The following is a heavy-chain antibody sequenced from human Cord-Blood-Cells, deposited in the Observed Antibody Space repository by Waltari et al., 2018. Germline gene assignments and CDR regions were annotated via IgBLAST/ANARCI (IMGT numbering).Heavy chain of an antibody. J-gene: IGHJ4*02. Sequence: QVQLQQWGAGLLKSSETLSLTCAVYGGSFSGYYWSWLRQPPGKGLEWIGEINHSGSTNYNPSLKSRVTISVDTSKNQFSLKLSSVTAADTAVYYCARLLYGSGSYYFDYWGQGTLVTVSS. D-gene: IGHD3-10*01. CDR3: ARLLYGSGSYYFDY. V-gene: IGHV4-34*01. CDR1: GGSFSGYY. CDR2: INHSGST.